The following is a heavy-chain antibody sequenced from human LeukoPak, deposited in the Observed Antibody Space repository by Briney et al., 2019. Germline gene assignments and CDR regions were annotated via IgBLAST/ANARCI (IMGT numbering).Heavy chain of an antibody. CDR2: IRSKAYGGTT. Sequence: GRSLRLSCTASGFTFGDYAMSWVRQAPGKGLEWVGFIRSKAYGGTTEYAASVKGRFTISRDDSKSIAYLQMNSLKTEDTAVYYCTGGYSSSWYYYYGVDVWGQGTTVTVSS. D-gene: IGHD6-13*01. J-gene: IGHJ6*02. CDR3: TGGYSSSWYYYYGVDV. V-gene: IGHV3-49*04. CDR1: GFTFGDYA.